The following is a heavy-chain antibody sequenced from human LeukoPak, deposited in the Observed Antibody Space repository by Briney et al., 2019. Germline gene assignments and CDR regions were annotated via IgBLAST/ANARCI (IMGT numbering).Heavy chain of an antibody. J-gene: IGHJ4*02. Sequence: PGGSLRLSCAASGFTFDGYAMHWVRQAPGKGLEWVAGISWNSGSIGYADSVKGRFTISRDNSKNTLYLQMNSLRAEDTAVYYCAKGDSSDYYFDYWGQGTLVTVSS. D-gene: IGHD3-22*01. CDR3: AKGDSSDYYFDY. V-gene: IGHV3-9*01. CDR1: GFTFDGYA. CDR2: ISWNSGSI.